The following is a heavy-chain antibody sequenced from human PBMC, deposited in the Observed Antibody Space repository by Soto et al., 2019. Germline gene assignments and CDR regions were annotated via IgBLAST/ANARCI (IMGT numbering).Heavy chain of an antibody. CDR2: ISGSDDST. J-gene: IGHJ4*02. Sequence: AGSLRLSCAASGFTFSSYAMSWVRQAPGKGLEWVSVISGSDDSTYYADSVKGRFTISRDNSKNTLYLEMNSLGGEDTAVYYCARRTNGYFGYWGQGALVTVSS. CDR1: GFTFSSYA. CDR3: ARRTNGYFGY. V-gene: IGHV3-23*01. D-gene: IGHD2-8*01.